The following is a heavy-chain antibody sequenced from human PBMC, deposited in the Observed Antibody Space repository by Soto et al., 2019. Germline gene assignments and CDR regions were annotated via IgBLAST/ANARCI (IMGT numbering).Heavy chain of an antibody. CDR3: ARGNPFNHAGFDV. V-gene: IGHV1-8*01. Sequence: ASGKVSCKASGYTFSDFDINWLRQASGQGPEWMGWMNANSGDTFFAQRFQGKFNMTWDTSLSTAYMEVGSLTSDDTAMYYCARGNPFNHAGFDVWGHGQRITDSS. CDR2: MNANSGDT. J-gene: IGHJ3*01. CDR1: GYTFSDFD.